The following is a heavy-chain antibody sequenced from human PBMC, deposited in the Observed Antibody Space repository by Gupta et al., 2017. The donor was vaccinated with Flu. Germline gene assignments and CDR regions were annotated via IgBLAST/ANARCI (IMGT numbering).Heavy chain of an antibody. CDR3: ARGETYFDY. V-gene: IGHV3-33*01. CDR2: IWYDGRKK. Sequence: QVQLVQCGGGVVHPGTSLRLSCAASGFTFSSYGMHWVRQAPGKGLEWVAVIWYDGRKKDDADSVKGRFTIARDNSKNTLYLKMNRLRAEDTAVNDCARGETYFDYGGQGTLVTVSS. D-gene: IGHD5-24*01. J-gene: IGHJ4*02. CDR1: GFTFSSYG.